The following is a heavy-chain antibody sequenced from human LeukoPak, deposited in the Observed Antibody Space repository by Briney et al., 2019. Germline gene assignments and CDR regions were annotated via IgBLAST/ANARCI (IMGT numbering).Heavy chain of an antibody. V-gene: IGHV1-18*01. CDR2: ISPYNGNT. J-gene: IGHJ4*02. CDR3: ARDRGVAVSGVSWD. Sequence: ASVKVSSKASGYTFTNCGINWVRQAPGQGLEWMGWISPYNGNTNYAQNLQGRVTVTTDTSTSTAYMELRSLRSDDTAVYYCARDRGVAVSGVSWDWGQGTLVTVSS. CDR1: GYTFTNCG. D-gene: IGHD6-19*01.